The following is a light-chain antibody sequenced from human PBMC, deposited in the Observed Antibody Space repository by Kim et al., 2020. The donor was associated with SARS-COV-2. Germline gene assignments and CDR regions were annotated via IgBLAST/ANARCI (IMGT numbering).Light chain of an antibody. CDR3: NSRDSSGNHLV. Sequence: SSELTQDPAVSVALGQTAPIQCLGACLTSSYANWYQQKPGQAPVLVIYGNNNLPSGIPDRFSCSSSGNTASLTITGAPAVDDADYYCNSRDSSGNHLVFG. CDR2: GNN. J-gene: IGLJ2*01. CDR1: CLTSSY. V-gene: IGLV3-19*01.